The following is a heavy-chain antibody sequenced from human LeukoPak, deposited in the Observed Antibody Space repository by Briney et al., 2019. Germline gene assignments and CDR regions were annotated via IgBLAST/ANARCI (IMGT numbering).Heavy chain of an antibody. V-gene: IGHV5-51*01. CDR1: GYRFPTYW. J-gene: IGHJ4*02. CDR2: IFPADSDT. Sequence: GESLKISCKGSGYRFPTYWIGWVRQMPGKGLEWMGMIFPADSDTRYSPSFLGQVSISADKSISTAYLQWSSLRASDTAIYFCAAGYSFGYFEHWGQGALVTVSS. D-gene: IGHD5-18*01. CDR3: AAGYSFGYFEH.